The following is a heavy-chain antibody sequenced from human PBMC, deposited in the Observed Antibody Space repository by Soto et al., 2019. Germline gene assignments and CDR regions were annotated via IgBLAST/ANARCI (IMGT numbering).Heavy chain of an antibody. CDR2: IYPGDSDT. V-gene: IGHV5-51*01. J-gene: IGHJ4*02. D-gene: IGHD3-10*01. CDR1: GYSFTSYW. CDR3: AIHDYYGSGSRQMPYY. Sequence: GESLKISCKGSGYSFTSYWIGWVRQMPGKGLEWMGIIYPGDSDTRYSPSFQGQVTISADKSISTAYLQWSSLKASDTAMYYCAIHDYYGSGSRQMPYYWGQGTLVTVSS.